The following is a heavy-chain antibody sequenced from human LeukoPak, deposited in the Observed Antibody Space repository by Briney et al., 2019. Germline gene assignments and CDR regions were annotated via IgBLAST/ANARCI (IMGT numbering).Heavy chain of an antibody. V-gene: IGHV3-23*01. CDR1: TFTFSSYA. D-gene: IGHD4-17*01. CDR3: ARGAYGEYDS. Sequence: GGSLRLSCAASTFTFSSYAMSWVRQAPGRGLEWVSAISAGADSTYYADSVQGRFTISRDNSKNTLFLQMSGLRAEDTAVYFCARGAYGEYDSWGQGTLVTVSS. CDR2: ISAGADST. J-gene: IGHJ5*01.